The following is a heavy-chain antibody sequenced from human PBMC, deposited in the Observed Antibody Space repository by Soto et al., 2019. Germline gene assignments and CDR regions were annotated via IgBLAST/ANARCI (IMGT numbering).Heavy chain of an antibody. Sequence: ASVKVSCKTSGYTFTNYDINWVRQATGQGLEWMGWMNPNSGNTGSTQKFQGRITMTRDTSIGTAYMELTSLRSEDTAVYYCARVWGTIDYWGQGTLVTVSS. J-gene: IGHJ4*02. V-gene: IGHV1-8*01. CDR1: GYTFTNYD. CDR3: ARVWGTIDY. CDR2: MNPNSGNT. D-gene: IGHD3-16*01.